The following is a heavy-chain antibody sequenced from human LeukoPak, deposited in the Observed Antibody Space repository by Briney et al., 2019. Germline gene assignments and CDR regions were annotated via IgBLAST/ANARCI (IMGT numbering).Heavy chain of an antibody. CDR1: GGSFSGYY. J-gene: IGHJ5*02. CDR3: ARDMGDCDILTGYSLEYNWFDP. CDR2: INHSGST. V-gene: IGHV4-34*01. Sequence: SETLSLTCAVYGGSFSGYYWSWIRQPPGKGLEWIGEINHSGSTNYNPSLKSRVTISVDTSKNQFSLKLSSVTAADTAVYYCARDMGDCDILTGYSLEYNWFDPWGQGTLVTVSS. D-gene: IGHD3-9*01.